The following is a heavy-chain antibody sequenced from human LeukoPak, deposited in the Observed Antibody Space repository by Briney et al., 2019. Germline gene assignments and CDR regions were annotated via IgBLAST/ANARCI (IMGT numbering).Heavy chain of an antibody. V-gene: IGHV3-23*01. D-gene: IGHD3-22*01. J-gene: IGHJ4*02. CDR3: AKISRYYDSSGPIGDY. Sequence: GGSLRLSCVASGFTFSSYAMSWVRQAPGKGLEWVSAISGSGGSTYYADSVKGRFTISRDNSKNTLYLQMNSLRAEDTAVYYCAKISRYYDSSGPIGDYWGQGTLVTVSS. CDR2: ISGSGGST. CDR1: GFTFSSYA.